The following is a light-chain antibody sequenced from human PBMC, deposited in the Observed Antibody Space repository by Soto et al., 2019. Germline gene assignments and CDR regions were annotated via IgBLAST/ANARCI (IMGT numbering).Light chain of an antibody. CDR2: DAS. Sequence: EIVLTQSPGTLSLSPGERATLSCRASQSIRNFLAWYQQKLGQAPRLLIYDASNRASGIPPRFSGSGSGTDFTLAISGLEPEDLAVYYCQQRYNWPWTFGQGTKGDIK. V-gene: IGKV3-11*01. J-gene: IGKJ1*01. CDR1: QSIRNF. CDR3: QQRYNWPWT.